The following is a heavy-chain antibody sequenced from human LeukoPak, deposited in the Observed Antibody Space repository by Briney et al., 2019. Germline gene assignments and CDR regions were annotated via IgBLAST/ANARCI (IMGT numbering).Heavy chain of an antibody. D-gene: IGHD5-18*01. CDR3: AKDNTAMVLYYFDY. Sequence: PGRSLRLSCAASGFTFSSYGMHWVRQAPGKGLEWVAVIWYDGSNKYYADSVKGRFTISRDNSKNTLYLQMNSLRAEDTAVYYCAKDNTAMVLYYFDYWGQGTLVTVSS. J-gene: IGHJ4*02. V-gene: IGHV3-33*06. CDR1: GFTFSSYG. CDR2: IWYDGSNK.